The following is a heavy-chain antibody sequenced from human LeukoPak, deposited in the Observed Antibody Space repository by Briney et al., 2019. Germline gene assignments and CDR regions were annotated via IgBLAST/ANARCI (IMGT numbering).Heavy chain of an antibody. CDR2: IWYDGSNK. CDR1: GFTFSSYP. D-gene: IGHD6-6*01. J-gene: IGHJ4*02. CDR3: ARDTRLAALGY. V-gene: IGHV3-33*08. Sequence: HPGGSLRLSCAASGFTFSSYPMHWVRQTPGKGLEWVAVIWYDGSNKYYADSVKGRFTISRDNSKNTLYLQMNSLRAEDTAVYYCARDTRLAALGYWGQGTLVTVSS.